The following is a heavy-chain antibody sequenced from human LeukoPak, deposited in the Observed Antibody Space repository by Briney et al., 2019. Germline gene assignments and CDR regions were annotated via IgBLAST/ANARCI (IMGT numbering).Heavy chain of an antibody. CDR3: ARTGRGRANWFDP. V-gene: IGHV4-34*01. CDR2: INHSGST. D-gene: IGHD2-15*01. CDR1: GGSFSGYY. J-gene: IGHJ5*02. Sequence: PSETLSLTCAVYGGSFSGYYWSWIRQPPGKGLEWIGEINHSGSTNYNPSLKSRVTISVDTSKNQFSLKLSSVTAADTAVYYCARTGRGRANWFDPWGQGTLVTVSS.